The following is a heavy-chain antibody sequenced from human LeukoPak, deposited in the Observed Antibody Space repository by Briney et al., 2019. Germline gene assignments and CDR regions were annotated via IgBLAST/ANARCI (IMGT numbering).Heavy chain of an antibody. J-gene: IGHJ4*02. CDR1: GFTFSRYA. V-gene: IGHV3-23*01. Sequence: GGSLRLSCAASGFTFSRYAINWVRQAPGKGLECVSGMSGRGDRTYYADSVKGRFTISRDSSKSTQYLQMNSLRAEDTAVYFCAKEMAYDFWSGQFDYWGQGTLVTVS. D-gene: IGHD3-3*01. CDR3: AKEMAYDFWSGQFDY. CDR2: MSGRGDRT.